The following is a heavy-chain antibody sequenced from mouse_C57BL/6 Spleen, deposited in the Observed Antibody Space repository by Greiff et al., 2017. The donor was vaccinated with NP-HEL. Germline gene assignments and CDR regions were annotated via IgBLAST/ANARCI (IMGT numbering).Heavy chain of an antibody. CDR3: ARMGYGNRPHYYAMDY. CDR1: GYTFTDYN. V-gene: IGHV1-22*01. J-gene: IGHJ4*01. D-gene: IGHD1-1*01. CDR2: INPNNGGT. Sequence: VQLKQSGPELVKPGASVKMSCKASGYTFTDYNMHWVKQSHGKSLEWIGYINPNNGGTSYNQKFKGKATLTVNKSSSTAYMELRSLTSEDSAVYYCARMGYGNRPHYYAMDYWGQGTSVTVSS.